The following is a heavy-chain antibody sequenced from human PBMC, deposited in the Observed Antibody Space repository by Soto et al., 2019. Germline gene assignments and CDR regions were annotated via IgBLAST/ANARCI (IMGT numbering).Heavy chain of an antibody. CDR3: AKAYWCFDF. CDR2: ISGNGRNS. CDR1: GFAFSGYA. Sequence: EVQLLESGGGLIQPGGSLRLSCAASGFAFSGYAMSWVRQAPGKGLEWVSSISGNGRNSYYADSVKGRFTISRDNSKNTLFLQMNSLRAEDTAVFYCAKAYWCFDFWGRGTLVTVSS. J-gene: IGHJ2*01. V-gene: IGHV3-23*01.